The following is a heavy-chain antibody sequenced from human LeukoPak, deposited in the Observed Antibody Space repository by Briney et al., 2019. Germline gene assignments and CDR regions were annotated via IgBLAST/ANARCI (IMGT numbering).Heavy chain of an antibody. D-gene: IGHD2-15*01. CDR1: GFTFSTYA. Sequence: GGSLRLSCAASGFTFSTYAVSWVRQAPGKGLEWVSRISGSGESIYYADSVKGRFTISRDNSKNTLYLQMNSLKTEDTAVYYCTTGVQLLPYYFDYWGQGTLVTVSS. J-gene: IGHJ4*02. V-gene: IGHV3-23*01. CDR3: TTGVQLLPYYFDY. CDR2: ISGSGESI.